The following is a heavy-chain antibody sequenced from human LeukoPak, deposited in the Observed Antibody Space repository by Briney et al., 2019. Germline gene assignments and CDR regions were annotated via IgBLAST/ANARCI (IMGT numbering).Heavy chain of an antibody. CDR2: IYNDGRT. CDR3: ARGTGEVTAGYY. D-gene: IGHD2-21*02. CDR1: GGSISSGGYY. J-gene: IGHJ4*02. Sequence: LSLTCTVSGGSISSGGYYWSWVRQAPGKGLEWVSVIYNDGRTFYADSVKGRFTISRDDSKNTLSLQMHSLRADDTAVYYCARGTGEVTAGYYWGQGTLVTVSS. V-gene: IGHV3-53*01.